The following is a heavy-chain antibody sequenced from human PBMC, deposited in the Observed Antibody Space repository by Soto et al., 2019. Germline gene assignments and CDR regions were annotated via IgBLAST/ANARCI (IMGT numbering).Heavy chain of an antibody. V-gene: IGHV1-69*13. CDR3: ARRLLYYYYYGMDV. Sequence: SVKVSCKASGGTFSSYAISWVRQAPGHGLEWMGGIIPIFGTANYAQKFQGRVTITADESTSTAYMELSSLRSEDTAVYYCARRLLYYYYYGMDVWGQGTTVTVSS. CDR1: GGTFSSYA. J-gene: IGHJ6*02. D-gene: IGHD2-15*01. CDR2: IIPIFGTA.